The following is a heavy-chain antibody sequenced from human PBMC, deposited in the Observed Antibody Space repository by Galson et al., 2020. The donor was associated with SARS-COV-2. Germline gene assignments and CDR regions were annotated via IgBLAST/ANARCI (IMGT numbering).Heavy chain of an antibody. J-gene: IGHJ4*02. CDR2: IYSEGSST. CDR3: ARGDMGNDYFDY. D-gene: IGHD7-27*01. Sequence: ALHGESLKISCIASGFTFSDYGMHWVRQAPGKGLVWVSRIYSEGSSTSYADSVKGRFTISGDNAKNTLYLQMNSLRAEDTAVYYCARGDMGNDYFDYWGQGTLVTVSS. V-gene: IGHV3-74*01. CDR1: GFTFSDYG.